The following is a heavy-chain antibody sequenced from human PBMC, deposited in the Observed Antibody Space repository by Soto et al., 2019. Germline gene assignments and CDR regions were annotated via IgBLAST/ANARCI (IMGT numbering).Heavy chain of an antibody. V-gene: IGHV4-59*01. Sequence: QEHLQESGPGLVKPSETLSLTCTVSGGSISTYYWSWIRQPPGKGLEWIGYIYFSGSTNYNPSLMRRVTISGDTSRYQFVLKLGSVTAADTAGYYCARVGILTGYYKGLDVWGQGTTVTVSS. CDR1: GGSISTYY. CDR2: IYFSGST. J-gene: IGHJ6*02. CDR3: ARVGILTGYYKGLDV. D-gene: IGHD3-9*01.